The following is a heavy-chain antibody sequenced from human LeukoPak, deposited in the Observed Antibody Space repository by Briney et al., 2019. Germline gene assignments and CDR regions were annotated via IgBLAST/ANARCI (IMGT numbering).Heavy chain of an antibody. CDR3: AREVVAAAGNRYYFDY. J-gene: IGHJ4*02. CDR1: GYTFTNYD. CDR2: INPSGGST. Sequence: ASVKVSCKASGYTFTNYDINWVRQATAQGLEWMGIINPSGGSTSYAQKFQGRVTMTRDTSTSTVYMELSSLRPEDTAVYYCAREVVAAAGNRYYFDYWGQGTLVTVSS. D-gene: IGHD6-13*01. V-gene: IGHV1-46*01.